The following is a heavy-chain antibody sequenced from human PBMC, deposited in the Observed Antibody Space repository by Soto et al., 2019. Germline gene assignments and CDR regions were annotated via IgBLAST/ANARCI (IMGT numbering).Heavy chain of an antibody. J-gene: IGHJ4*02. V-gene: IGHV4-59*01. Sequence: SETLSLTCTVSGGSISSYYWSWIRQPPGKGLEWIGYIYYSGSTNYNPSLKSRVTISVDTSKNQFSLKLSSVTAADTAVYYCARAVTQYYFDYWGQGTLVTVSS. CDR1: GGSISSYY. D-gene: IGHD4-4*01. CDR2: IYYSGST. CDR3: ARAVTQYYFDY.